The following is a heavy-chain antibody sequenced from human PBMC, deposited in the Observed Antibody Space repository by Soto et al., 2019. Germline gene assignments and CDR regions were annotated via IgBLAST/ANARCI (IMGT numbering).Heavy chain of an antibody. CDR3: AKDRQSYDILTGYDY. V-gene: IGHV3-30*18. CDR2: ISYDGSNK. Sequence: QVQLVESGGGVVQPGRSPRLSCAASGFTFSSYGMHWVRQAPGKGLEWVAVISYDGSNKYYADSVKGRFTISRDNSKNTLYLQMNSLRAEDTAVYYCAKDRQSYDILTGYDYWGQGTLVTVSS. D-gene: IGHD3-9*01. CDR1: GFTFSSYG. J-gene: IGHJ4*02.